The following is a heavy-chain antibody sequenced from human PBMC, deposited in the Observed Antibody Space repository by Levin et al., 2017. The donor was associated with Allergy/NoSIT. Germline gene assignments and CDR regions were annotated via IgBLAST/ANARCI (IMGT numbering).Heavy chain of an antibody. CDR3: AHSRRYGSGRYYFDY. J-gene: IGHJ4*02. CDR1: GFSLSTNGVG. Sequence: SGPTLVKPTQTLTLTCTFSGFSLSTNGVGVGWIRQPPGKALEWLALLYLDDDDRYSPSLRTRLTITEDTSKNQVVLTMTNMDPVDTATYFCAHSRRYGSGRYYFDYWGQGALVTVSS. D-gene: IGHD6-19*01. CDR2: LYLDDDD. V-gene: IGHV2-5*02.